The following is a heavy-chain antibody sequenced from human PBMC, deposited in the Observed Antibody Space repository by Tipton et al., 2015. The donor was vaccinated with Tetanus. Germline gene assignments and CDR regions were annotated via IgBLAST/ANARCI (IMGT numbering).Heavy chain of an antibody. CDR1: GGSISSGGYY. V-gene: IGHV4-31*03. Sequence: TLSLTCTVSGGSISSGGYYWTWIRQHPGKGLEWIGAIYFSGSTYYNPSLKSRVTISVDTSKNQFSVNLNSVTAAATAVYYCARDQARGGRGWNYFDYWGQGSLVTVSS. CDR2: IYFSGST. J-gene: IGHJ4*02. CDR3: ARDQARGGRGWNYFDY. D-gene: IGHD3-10*01.